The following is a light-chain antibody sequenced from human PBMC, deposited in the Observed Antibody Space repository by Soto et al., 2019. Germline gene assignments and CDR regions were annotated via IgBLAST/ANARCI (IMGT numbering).Light chain of an antibody. CDR3: QQYTTSPPSWT. CDR2: GAS. V-gene: IGKV3-20*01. Sequence: EIVLTQSPGTLSLSPGERATLSCRASQSVSSTYLAWYQQKPGQAPRLLIYGASSRATGIPDRFSGSGSGTELTLTISRLEPEDVAVYYCQQYTTSPPSWTFGQGTQVEIK. J-gene: IGKJ1*01. CDR1: QSVSSTY.